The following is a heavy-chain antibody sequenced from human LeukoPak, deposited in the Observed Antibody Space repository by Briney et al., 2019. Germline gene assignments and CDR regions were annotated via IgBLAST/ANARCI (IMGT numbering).Heavy chain of an antibody. Sequence: PSETLTLTCTVSGGSISSYYWSWIRQPPGKGLEWIGYISYSGSTYFNPSLKSRVTISIDTSKNQFSLTLSSVTAADTAVYYCARTLAGTYWFDPWGQGTLVTVSS. CDR1: GGSISSYY. CDR2: ISYSGST. V-gene: IGHV4-59*01. D-gene: IGHD6-19*01. CDR3: ARTLAGTYWFDP. J-gene: IGHJ5*02.